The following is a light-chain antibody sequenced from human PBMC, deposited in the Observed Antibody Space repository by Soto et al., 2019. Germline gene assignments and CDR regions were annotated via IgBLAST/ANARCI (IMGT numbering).Light chain of an antibody. Sequence: EIVMPQSPPTLSVSPGERATLSCRASQSVTNNLAWYQQKPGQAPRLLIYDASTRATGIPARFIGSGSGTEFTLTISSLQSEDFAVYYCQQYNNWPPLTFGGGTKVDIK. J-gene: IGKJ4*01. CDR2: DAS. CDR3: QQYNNWPPLT. CDR1: QSVTNN. V-gene: IGKV3-15*01.